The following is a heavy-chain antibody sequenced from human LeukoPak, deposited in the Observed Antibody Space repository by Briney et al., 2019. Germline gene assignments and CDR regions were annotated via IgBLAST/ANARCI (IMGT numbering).Heavy chain of an antibody. J-gene: IGHJ5*01. V-gene: IGHV4-59*04. Sequence: PSETLSLTCTVSGGSISIYYWSWIRQPPGKRLEWIGNMYHTGTTYYNPSLKSRVTITIDTSKNQFSLKLRSVTAADTAVYYCVSPKTNGWFDSWGQGSLVTVSS. CDR3: VSPKTNGWFDS. D-gene: IGHD2-8*01. CDR2: MYHTGTT. CDR1: GGSISIYY.